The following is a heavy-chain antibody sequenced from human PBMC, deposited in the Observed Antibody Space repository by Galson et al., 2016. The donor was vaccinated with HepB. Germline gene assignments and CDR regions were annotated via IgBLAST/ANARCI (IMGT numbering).Heavy chain of an antibody. CDR1: GFTFSSYV. J-gene: IGHJ5*02. D-gene: IGHD2-2*01. CDR3: ARDYVTAATRCFDP. Sequence: SLRLSCAASGFTFSSYVMSWVRQAPGKGLEWVSAIGGGGSGTYYAGSVKGRFTISRDNTKNTLYLQMNRLRDEDTAVYYCARDYVTAATRCFDPWGQGTLVTVSS. CDR2: IGGGGSGT. V-gene: IGHV3-23*01.